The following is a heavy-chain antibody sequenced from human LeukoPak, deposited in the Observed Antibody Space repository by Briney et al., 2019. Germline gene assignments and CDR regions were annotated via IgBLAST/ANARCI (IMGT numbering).Heavy chain of an antibody. J-gene: IGHJ6*02. CDR1: GFTFSSYA. CDR2: ISYDGSNK. V-gene: IGHV3-30-3*01. D-gene: IGHD2-15*01. CDR3: ARDAGYCSGGSCPTYYYYGMDV. Sequence: PGGSLRLSCAASGFTFSSYAMHWVRQAPGKGLEWVAVISYDGSNKYYADSVKGRFTISRDNSRNTLYLQMNSLRAEDTAVYYCARDAGYCSGGSCPTYYYYGMDVWGQGTTVTVSS.